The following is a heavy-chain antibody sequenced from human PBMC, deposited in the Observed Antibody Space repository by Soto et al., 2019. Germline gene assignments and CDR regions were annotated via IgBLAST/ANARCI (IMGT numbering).Heavy chain of an antibody. CDR2: ISGSGGST. J-gene: IGHJ6*02. CDR3: AKDGGGTMVRGVPYYYYGMDV. CDR1: GFTFSSYA. Sequence: EVQLLESGGGLVQPGGSLRLSCAASGFTFSSYAMSWVRQAPGKGLEWVSAISGSGGSTYYADSVKGRFTISRDNSKNTLYLQMNSLRAEDTAVYYCAKDGGGTMVRGVPYYYYGMDVWGQGTTVTVSS. V-gene: IGHV3-23*01. D-gene: IGHD3-10*01.